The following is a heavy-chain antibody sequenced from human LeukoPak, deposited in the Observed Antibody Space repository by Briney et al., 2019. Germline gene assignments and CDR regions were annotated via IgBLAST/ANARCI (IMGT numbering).Heavy chain of an antibody. V-gene: IGHV3-23*01. J-gene: IGHJ4*02. D-gene: IGHD3-22*01. CDR3: AKAGLWYYDSSGYEWWDY. CDR1: GFTFDDYA. Sequence: GGSLRLSCAASGFTFDDYAMHWVRQAPGKGLEWVSAISGSGGSTYYADSVKGRFTISRDNSKNTLYLQMNSLRAEDTAVYYCAKAGLWYYDSSGYEWWDYWGQGTLVTVSS. CDR2: ISGSGGST.